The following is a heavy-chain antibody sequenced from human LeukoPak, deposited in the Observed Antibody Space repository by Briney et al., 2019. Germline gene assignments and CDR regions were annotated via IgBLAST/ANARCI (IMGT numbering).Heavy chain of an antibody. D-gene: IGHD4-17*01. CDR2: IDANAKTT. CDR3: ARDTNGDYVNY. V-gene: IGHV3-74*01. Sequence: GGSLRLSCAASGFTFSNYWLHWVRQAPGKGLVWVSRIDANAKTTSYADSVKGRFTISRDNSKNTLYLQMNSLRAEDTAVYYCARDTNGDYVNYWGQGTLVTVSS. J-gene: IGHJ4*02. CDR1: GFTFSNYW.